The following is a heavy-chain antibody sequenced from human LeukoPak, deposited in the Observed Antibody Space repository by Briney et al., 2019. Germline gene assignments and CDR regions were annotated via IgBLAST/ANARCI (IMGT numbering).Heavy chain of an antibody. V-gene: IGHV3-21*01. D-gene: IGHD2-15*01. CDR2: ISSCSYI. Sequence: GGSLRLSCAASGFTFSSYSMNWVRQAPGKGLEWVSSISSCSYIYYADSVKGRFTISRDNAKNSLYLQMNSLRAEDTAVYYCARDLGGWVFDYWGQGTLVTVSS. CDR1: GFTFSSYS. J-gene: IGHJ4*02. CDR3: ARDLGGWVFDY.